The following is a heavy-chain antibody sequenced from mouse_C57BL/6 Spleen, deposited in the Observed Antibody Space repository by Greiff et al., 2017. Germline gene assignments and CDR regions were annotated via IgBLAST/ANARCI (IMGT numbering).Heavy chain of an antibody. Sequence: QVQLLQSGAELVKPGASVKMSCKASGYTFTSYWITWVKQRPGQGLEWIGDIYPGSGSTNYKEKFKSKATLTVDTSSSTAYMQLSSLTSEDSAVYYCGRGDYDVGFDYWGQGTLVTVSA. CDR2: IYPGSGST. CDR3: GRGDYDVGFDY. J-gene: IGHJ3*01. CDR1: GYTFTSYW. D-gene: IGHD2-4*01. V-gene: IGHV1-55*01.